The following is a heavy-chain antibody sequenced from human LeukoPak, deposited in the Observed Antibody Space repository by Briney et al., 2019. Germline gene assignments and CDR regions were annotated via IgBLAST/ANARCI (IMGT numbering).Heavy chain of an antibody. Sequence: SETLSLTCAVYGGSFSGYYWSWIRQPPGKGLELIGEINHSGRTNYNPPLKSRVTISVDTSKNQFSLKLSSVTAADTAVYYCARGQGAYDSSGFDYWGQGTPVTVSS. D-gene: IGHD3-22*01. CDR3: ARGQGAYDSSGFDY. CDR1: GGSFSGYY. CDR2: INHSGRT. V-gene: IGHV4-34*01. J-gene: IGHJ4*02.